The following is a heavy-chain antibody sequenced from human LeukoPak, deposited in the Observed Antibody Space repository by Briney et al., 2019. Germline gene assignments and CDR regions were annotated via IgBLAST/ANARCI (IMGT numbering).Heavy chain of an antibody. CDR1: GGAFSSYA. CDR2: IIPIFGIA. J-gene: IGHJ4*02. D-gene: IGHD2-21*01. V-gene: IGHV1-69*04. CDR3: ARGSPSPCGPVDY. Sequence: SVKVSCKASGGAFSSYAISWVRQAPGQGLEWMGRIIPIFGIANYAQKFQGRVTITADKSTSTAYMELSSLRSEDTAVYYCARGSPSPCGPVDYWGQGTLVTVSS.